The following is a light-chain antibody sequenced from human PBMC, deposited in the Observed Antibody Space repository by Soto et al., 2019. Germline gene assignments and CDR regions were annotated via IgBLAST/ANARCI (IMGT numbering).Light chain of an antibody. J-gene: IGKJ1*01. V-gene: IGKV1-16*01. Sequence: DIQMTQSPSSLSASVGDRVTITCRASQGLSSFFAWFQQKPGKAPKSLIHDASTLQSGVSSRFSGSGSDTHFTLTISSLQPEDFATYYCQQYHSYPASFGQGTKVEIK. CDR2: DAS. CDR3: QQYHSYPAS. CDR1: QGLSSF.